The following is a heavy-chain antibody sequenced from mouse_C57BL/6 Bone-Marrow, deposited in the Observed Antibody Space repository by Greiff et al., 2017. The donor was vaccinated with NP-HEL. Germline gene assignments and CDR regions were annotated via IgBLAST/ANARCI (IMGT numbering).Heavy chain of an antibody. J-gene: IGHJ2*01. CDR3: ARSAYYGSHYFDY. CDR1: GYTFTSYG. Sequence: VQLQESGAELARPGASVKLSCKASGYTFTSYGISWVKQRTGQGLEWIGEIYPRSGNTYYNEKFKGKATLTADKSSSTAYMALRSLTSEDSAVYFCARSAYYGSHYFDYWGQGTTLTVSS. D-gene: IGHD1-1*01. CDR2: IYPRSGNT. V-gene: IGHV1-81*01.